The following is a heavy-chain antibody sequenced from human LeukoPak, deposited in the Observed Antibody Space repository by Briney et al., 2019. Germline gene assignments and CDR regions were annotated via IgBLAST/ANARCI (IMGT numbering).Heavy chain of an antibody. J-gene: IGHJ4*02. CDR3: ARDSGDYYGSGSYWDY. CDR2: IYYSGST. V-gene: IGHV4-31*03. CDR1: GGSISSSSYY. D-gene: IGHD3-10*01. Sequence: SETLSLTCTVSGGSISSSSYYWGWIRQHPGKGLEWIGYIYYSGSTYYNPSLKSRVTISVDTSKNQFSLKLSSVTAADTAVYYCARDSGDYYGSGSYWDYWGQGTLVTVSS.